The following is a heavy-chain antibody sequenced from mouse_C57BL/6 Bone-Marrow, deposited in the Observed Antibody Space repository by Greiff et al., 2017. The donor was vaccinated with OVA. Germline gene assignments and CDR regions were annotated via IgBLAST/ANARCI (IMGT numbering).Heavy chain of an antibody. CDR1: GYAFTNYL. CDR2: INPGSGGT. Sequence: QVQLKQSGAELVRPGTSVKVSCKASGYAFTNYLIEWVKQRPGQGLEWIGVINPGSGGTNYNEKFKGKATLTADKSSSTAYMQLSSLTSEDSAVYFCARRDYYYGSSFYWYFDVWGTGTTVTVSS. J-gene: IGHJ1*03. D-gene: IGHD1-1*01. V-gene: IGHV1-54*01. CDR3: ARRDYYYGSSFYWYFDV.